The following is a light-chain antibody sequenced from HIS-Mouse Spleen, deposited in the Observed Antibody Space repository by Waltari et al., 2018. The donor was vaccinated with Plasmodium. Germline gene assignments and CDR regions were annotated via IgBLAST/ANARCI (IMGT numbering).Light chain of an antibody. J-gene: IGKJ1*01. CDR3: QQSYSTWT. Sequence: DIQMTQSPSSLSASVGDTVTITCRASKSISHYLYWYQQKPGKAPKLMIYAASTLQRGVPTRFGGRGAGTDVTITISSLQPEDVATYYCQQSYSTWTFGQGTKVEIK. CDR2: AAS. V-gene: IGKV1-39*01. CDR1: KSISHY.